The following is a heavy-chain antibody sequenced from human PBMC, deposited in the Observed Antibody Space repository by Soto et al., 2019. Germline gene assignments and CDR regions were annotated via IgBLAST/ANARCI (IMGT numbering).Heavy chain of an antibody. CDR1: GDSVSSNSAA. CDR2: TYYRSKWYN. Sequence: SQTLSRTCAISGDSVSSNSAAWNWIRESPSRGLEWLGRTYYRSKWYNDYAVSVKSRITINPDTSKNQFSLQLNSVTSEDTAVYYCARDFSSSWDAEYFQHWGQGTLVTVSS. J-gene: IGHJ1*01. V-gene: IGHV6-1*01. CDR3: ARDFSSSWDAEYFQH. D-gene: IGHD6-13*01.